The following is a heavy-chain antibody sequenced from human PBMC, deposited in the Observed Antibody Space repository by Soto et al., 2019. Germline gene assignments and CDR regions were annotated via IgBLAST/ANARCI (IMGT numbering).Heavy chain of an antibody. CDR2: FDPEDGET. CDR1: GYTLTELS. V-gene: IGHV1-24*01. D-gene: IGHD3-22*01. J-gene: IGHJ5*02. Sequence: ASVKVSCKVSGYTLTELSMHWVRQAPGKGLEWMGGFDPEDGETIYAQKFQGRVTMTADESTDTAYMELSSLRSEDTAVYYCARDRGPSSGYYPYWFDPWGQGTLVTVSS. CDR3: ARDRGPSSGYYPYWFDP.